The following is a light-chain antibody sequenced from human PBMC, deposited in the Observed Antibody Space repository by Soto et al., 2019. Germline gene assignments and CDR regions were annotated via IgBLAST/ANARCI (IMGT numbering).Light chain of an antibody. J-gene: IGKJ2*01. CDR3: QQYGSSPPMYT. Sequence: EIVLTQSPGTVSLSPGERATLSCRASQIFSSSYLAWYQQKPGQAPRLLIYGASGRATGIPDRFSGSGSGTDFTLPISRLEPEDFAVYYCQQYGSSPPMYTFGQGTKLEIK. V-gene: IGKV3-20*01. CDR2: GAS. CDR1: QIFSSSY.